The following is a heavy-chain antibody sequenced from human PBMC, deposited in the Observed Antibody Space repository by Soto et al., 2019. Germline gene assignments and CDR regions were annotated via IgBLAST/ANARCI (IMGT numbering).Heavy chain of an antibody. Sequence: GASVKVSCKASGYTFTRNAIHWVRQAPGQRLEWMGWINAGNGNTKYSQKFQGRVTITRDTSASTAYMELSSLRSEDTAVYYCARSPYGYCSSTSCSIPNWFDPRGQGTLVTVSS. D-gene: IGHD2-2*03. J-gene: IGHJ5*02. CDR2: INAGNGNT. V-gene: IGHV1-3*01. CDR1: GYTFTRNA. CDR3: ARSPYGYCSSTSCSIPNWFDP.